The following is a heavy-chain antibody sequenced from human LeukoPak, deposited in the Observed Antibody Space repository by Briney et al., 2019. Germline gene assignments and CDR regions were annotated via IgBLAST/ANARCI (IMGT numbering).Heavy chain of an antibody. V-gene: IGHV1-46*01. Sequence: ASVKVSCKASGYTFTSYYMHWVRQAPGQGLEWMGIINPSGGSTSYAQKFQGRVTMTRDTSTSTVYMELSSLRSEDTAVYYCARDRATYYYDSSGYGWFDPWGQGTLVTVSS. CDR1: GYTFTSYY. CDR3: ARDRATYYYDSSGYGWFDP. D-gene: IGHD3-22*01. CDR2: INPSGGST. J-gene: IGHJ5*02.